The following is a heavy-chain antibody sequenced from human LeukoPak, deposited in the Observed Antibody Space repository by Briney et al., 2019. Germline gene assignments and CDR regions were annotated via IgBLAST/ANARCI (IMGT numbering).Heavy chain of an antibody. CDR2: ISSSSSTI. CDR3: ARDLLRQYDILTGYSPYYFDY. D-gene: IGHD3-9*01. V-gene: IGHV3-48*02. J-gene: IGHJ4*02. CDR1: GFTFDDYA. Sequence: GGSLRLSCAASGFTFDDYAMHWVRQAPGKGLEWVSYISSSSSTIYYADSVKGRFTISRDNAKNSLYLQMNSLRDEDTAVYYCARDLLRQYDILTGYSPYYFDYWGQGTLVTVSS.